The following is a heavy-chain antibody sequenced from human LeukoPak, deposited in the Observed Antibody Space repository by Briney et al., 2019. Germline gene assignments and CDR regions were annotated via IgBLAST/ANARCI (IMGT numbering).Heavy chain of an antibody. V-gene: IGHV4-34*01. CDR2: INHSGST. CDR1: GVSFSGYC. CDR3: SGEPLYGSSTSCYGGAPGQD. D-gene: IGHD2-2*01. J-gene: IGHJ4*02. Sequence: SESLSLTCAVYGVSFSGYCWSWVRQPPGKGLEWIGEINHSGSTNYNPSLKSRVTISVDPSKNQFSLKLSSVTAADPAVYSCSGEPLYGSSTSCYGGAPGQDWGQGTLVTVSS.